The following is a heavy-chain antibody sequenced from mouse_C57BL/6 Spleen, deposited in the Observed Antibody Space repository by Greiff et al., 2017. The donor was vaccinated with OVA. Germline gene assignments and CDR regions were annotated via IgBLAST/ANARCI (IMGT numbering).Heavy chain of an antibody. D-gene: IGHD2-2*01. CDR3: ARWLPDYYAMDY. V-gene: IGHV1-80*01. CDR1: GYAFSSYW. Sequence: VKLVESGAELVKPGASVKISCKASGYAFSSYWMNWVKQRPGKGLEWIGQIYPGDGDTNYNGKFKGKATLTADKSSSTAYMQLSSLTSEDSAVYFCARWLPDYYAMDYWGQGTSVTVSS. J-gene: IGHJ4*01. CDR2: IYPGDGDT.